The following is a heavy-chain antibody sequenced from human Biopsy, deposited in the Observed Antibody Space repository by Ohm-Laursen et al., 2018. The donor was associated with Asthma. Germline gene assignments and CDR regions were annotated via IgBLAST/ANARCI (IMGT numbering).Heavy chain of an antibody. J-gene: IGHJ4*01. D-gene: IGHD3-22*01. Sequence: TLSLTCTVSGGAIDSGAYYWSWVRQLPGKGLEWIGYISYSGTTFYHPSLKSRLIISLDTSKNQFSLKLSSVTAADTAVYYCARAQDYYDSRGYYRSFASWG. V-gene: IGHV4-31*03. CDR2: ISYSGTT. CDR3: ARAQDYYDSRGYYRSFAS. CDR1: GGAIDSGAYY.